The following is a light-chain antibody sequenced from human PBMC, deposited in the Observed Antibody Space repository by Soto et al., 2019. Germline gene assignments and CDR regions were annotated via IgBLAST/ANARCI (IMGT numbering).Light chain of an antibody. V-gene: IGKV3-20*01. CDR2: GAS. CDR3: QQYGGSPQRT. CDR1: QSVANSY. J-gene: IGKJ1*01. Sequence: EIVLTQSPGTLSLSPGERATLSCRASQSVANSYLAWYQHKTGQAPRLLIYGASSRATGIPDRFSGTGSGTDFTLAISRLEPEDFAVYYCQQYGGSPQRTFGQGTKVEIK.